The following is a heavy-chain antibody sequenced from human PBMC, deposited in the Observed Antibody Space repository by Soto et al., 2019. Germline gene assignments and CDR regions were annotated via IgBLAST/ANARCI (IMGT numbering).Heavy chain of an antibody. D-gene: IGHD6-13*01. J-gene: IGHJ5*02. V-gene: IGHV3-48*01. CDR2: ISSSSSTI. Sequence: EVQLVESGGGLVQPGGSLRLSCAASGFTFSSYSMNWVRQAPGKGLEWVSYISSSSSTIYYADSVKGRFTISRDSAKNSLYLQINSLRAEDTAVYYCARHPERIAEIGWFDPWGQGTLVTVSS. CDR1: GFTFSSYS. CDR3: ARHPERIAEIGWFDP.